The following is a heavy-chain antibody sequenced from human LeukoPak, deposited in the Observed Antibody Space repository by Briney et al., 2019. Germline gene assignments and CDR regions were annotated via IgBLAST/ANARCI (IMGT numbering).Heavy chain of an antibody. V-gene: IGHV4-59*12. CDR1: GGSISSYY. D-gene: IGHD1-26*01. J-gene: IGHJ5*02. CDR2: MYYSGST. Sequence: KPSETLSLTCTVSGGSISSYYWSWIRQTPGKGLEWIGYMYYSGSTYYNPSLKSRVTISVDTSKNQFSLKLSSVTAADTAVYYCAREKGDWEGPDPPLPLFDPWGQGTLVTVSS. CDR3: AREKGDWEGPDPPLPLFDP.